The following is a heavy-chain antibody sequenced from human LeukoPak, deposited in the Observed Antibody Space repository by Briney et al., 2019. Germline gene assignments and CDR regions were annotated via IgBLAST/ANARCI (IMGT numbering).Heavy chain of an antibody. CDR2: IYYSGST. D-gene: IGHD3-22*01. V-gene: IGHV4-39*01. Sequence: SETLSLTCTVSGGSISSSTYYWGWIRQPPGKGLEWIGSIYYSGSTYYNPSLKSRVTISVDTSKNQFSLKLSSVTAADTAVYYCARGRMYYGSSGYYYSEYNWFDPWGQGTLVTVSS. CDR3: ARGRMYYGSSGYYYSEYNWFDP. CDR1: GGSISSSTYY. J-gene: IGHJ5*02.